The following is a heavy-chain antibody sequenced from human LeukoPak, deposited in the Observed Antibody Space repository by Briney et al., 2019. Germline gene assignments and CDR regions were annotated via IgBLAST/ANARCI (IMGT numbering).Heavy chain of an antibody. CDR1: GYTFTSYY. D-gene: IGHD1-26*01. CDR3: AREVGATDSYYHYYMGV. V-gene: IGHV1-46*03. J-gene: IGHJ6*03. CDR2: INPSGGST. Sequence: ASVKVSCKASGYTFTSYYMHWVRQAPGQGLEWMGIINPSGGSTSYAQKFQGRVTMTRDTSTSTVYMELSSLRSEDTAVYYCAREVGATDSYYHYYMGVWGKGTTVTVSS.